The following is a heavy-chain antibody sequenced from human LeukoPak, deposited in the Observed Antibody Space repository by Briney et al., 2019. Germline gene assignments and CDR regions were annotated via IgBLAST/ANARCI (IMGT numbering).Heavy chain of an antibody. CDR1: GYSFTSYW. V-gene: IGHV5-51*01. CDR3: ARNLFEYGDYVGAFDI. D-gene: IGHD4-17*01. Sequence: GESLKISCKGSGYSFTSYWIGWVRQMPGKGLEWMGIIYPGDSDTRYSPSFQGQVTISADKCISTAYLQWSSLKASDTAMYYCARNLFEYGDYVGAFDIWGQGTMVTVSS. J-gene: IGHJ3*02. CDR2: IYPGDSDT.